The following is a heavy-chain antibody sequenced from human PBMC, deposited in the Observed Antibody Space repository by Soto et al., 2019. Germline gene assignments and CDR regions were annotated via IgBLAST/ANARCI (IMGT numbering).Heavy chain of an antibody. CDR1: GGSISDSPYY. V-gene: IGHV4-39*01. J-gene: IGHJ4*02. CDR2: IHYSGSP. CDR3: ARHRLAHDSGDF. Sequence: QLQLQESGPGLVKPSETLSLTCTVSGGSISDSPYYWAWVRQPPGKGLEWVASIHYSGSPSYNPSLTRRXPIXVXTSKNHFSLQVSSVNAADPAVYYCARHRLAHDSGDFWGQGSLVTVSS. D-gene: IGHD4-17*01.